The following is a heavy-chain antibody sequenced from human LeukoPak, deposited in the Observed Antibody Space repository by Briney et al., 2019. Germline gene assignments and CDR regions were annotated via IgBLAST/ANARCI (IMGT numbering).Heavy chain of an antibody. Sequence: PSETLSLTCTVSGGSIRSSYYYWGWIRQPPGKGLEWIGSIYDSGSTYYNPSLKSRVTISVDTSKNQFSLKLNSVTAADTAVYYCAREGMGANDYWGQGTLVTVSS. J-gene: IGHJ4*02. V-gene: IGHV4-39*02. CDR3: AREGMGANDY. CDR1: GGSIRSSYYY. CDR2: IYDSGST. D-gene: IGHD1-26*01.